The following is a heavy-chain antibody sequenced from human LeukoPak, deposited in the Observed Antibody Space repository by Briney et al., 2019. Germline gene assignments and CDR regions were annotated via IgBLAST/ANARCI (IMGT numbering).Heavy chain of an antibody. CDR3: ARHSPPVVTANFDY. CDR1: GGSISSYY. D-gene: IGHD2-21*02. CDR2: IYYSGST. V-gene: IGHV4-59*08. J-gene: IGHJ4*02. Sequence: SETLSLTCTVSGGSISSYYWSWIRQPPGKGLEWIGYIYYSGSTNYNPSLKSRVTISVDTSKNQFSLKLSSVTAADTAVYYCARHSPPVVTANFDYWGQGTLVTVSS.